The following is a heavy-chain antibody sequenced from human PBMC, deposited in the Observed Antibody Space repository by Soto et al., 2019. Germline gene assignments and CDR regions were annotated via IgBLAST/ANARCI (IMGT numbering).Heavy chain of an antibody. D-gene: IGHD5-18*01. V-gene: IGHV3-48*04. CDR2: ISSSSSTI. Sequence: PGGSLRLSCAASGFTSSTYTMNWVRQAPGKGLEWVSYISSSSSTIDYADSVKGRFTISRDNAKNSLYLQMNSLRAEDTAVYYCARWNSYGYYFDYWGQGTLVTVSS. J-gene: IGHJ4*02. CDR3: ARWNSYGYYFDY. CDR1: GFTSSTYT.